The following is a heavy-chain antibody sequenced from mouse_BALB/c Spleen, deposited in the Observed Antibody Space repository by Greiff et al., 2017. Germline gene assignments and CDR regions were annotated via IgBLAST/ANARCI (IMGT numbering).Heavy chain of an antibody. J-gene: IGHJ3*01. D-gene: IGHD1-1*01. V-gene: IGHV2-9*02. CDR1: GFSLTSYG. CDR2: IWAGGST. Sequence: VQLKESGPGLVAPSQSLSITCTVSGFSLTSYGVHWVRQPPGKGLEWLGVIWAGGSTNYNSALMSRLSISKDNSKSQVFLKMNSLQTDDTAMYYCARDGGYGSSPWFAYWGQGTLVTVSA. CDR3: ARDGGYGSSPWFAY.